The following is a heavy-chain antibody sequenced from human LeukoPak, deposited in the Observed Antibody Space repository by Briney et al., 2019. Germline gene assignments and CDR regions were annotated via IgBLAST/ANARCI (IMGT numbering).Heavy chain of an antibody. CDR3: ARSAYYYDSRGYHNYYYYGMDV. CDR1: GFTFSSYG. J-gene: IGHJ6*02. CDR2: ISHDLSNK. D-gene: IGHD3-22*01. Sequence: HGRSLRLSCAASGFTFSSYGMHWVRQAPGKGLEWVAVISHDLSNKYYADSVKGRFTISRDNSKNTLYLQMNSLRAEDTAVYYCARSAYYYDSRGYHNYYYYGMDVWGRGTRVTVSS. V-gene: IGHV3-30*03.